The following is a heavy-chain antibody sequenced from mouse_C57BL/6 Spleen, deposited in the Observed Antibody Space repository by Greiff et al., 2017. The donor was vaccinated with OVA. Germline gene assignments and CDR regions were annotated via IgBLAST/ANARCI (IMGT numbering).Heavy chain of an antibody. CDR3: ARSDGNYAWFAY. J-gene: IGHJ3*01. Sequence: QVQLKQPGAELVMPGASVKLSCKASGYTFTSYWMHWVKQRPGQGLEWIGEIDPSDSYTNYNQKFKGKSTLTVDKSSSTAYMQLSSLTSEDSAVYYCARSDGNYAWFAYWGQGTLVTVSA. CDR2: IDPSDSYT. V-gene: IGHV1-69*01. CDR1: GYTFTSYW. D-gene: IGHD2-1*01.